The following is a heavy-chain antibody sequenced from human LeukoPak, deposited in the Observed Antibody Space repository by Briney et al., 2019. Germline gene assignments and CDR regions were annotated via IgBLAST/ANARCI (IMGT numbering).Heavy chain of an antibody. CDR2: FNPEDGET. CDR1: GYTLTDLS. CDR3: AADSSGWANDGFDI. Sequence: GASVKVSCKVSGYTLTDLSMHWVRQAPGKGLEWMGGFNPEDGETIYARKFQGRVTMTEDTSTDTAYMELSSLTSEDTAVYYCAADSSGWANDGFDIWGQGTMVTVSS. V-gene: IGHV1-24*01. J-gene: IGHJ3*02. D-gene: IGHD6-19*01.